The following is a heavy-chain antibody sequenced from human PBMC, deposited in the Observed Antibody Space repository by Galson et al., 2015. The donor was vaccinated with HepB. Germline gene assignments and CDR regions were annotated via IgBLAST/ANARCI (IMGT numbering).Heavy chain of an antibody. CDR3: ARVADSHYGDHTHFDS. CDR2: ISSSSGTYT. V-gene: IGHV3-11*06. D-gene: IGHD4-17*01. CDR1: GFTFRDYY. Sequence: SLRLSCAAPGFTFRDYYMSWIRPTPGKGLEWLSSISSSSGTYTTYPASVKGRLTIARGNAENSLYLQMSSLRAEDTAVYYCARVADSHYGDHTHFDSWGQGTLVTVSS. J-gene: IGHJ4*02.